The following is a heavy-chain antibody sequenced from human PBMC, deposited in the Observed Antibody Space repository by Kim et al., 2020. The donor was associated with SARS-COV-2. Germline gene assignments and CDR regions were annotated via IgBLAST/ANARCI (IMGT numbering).Heavy chain of an antibody. J-gene: IGHJ6*02. V-gene: IGHV4-59*01. Sequence: KSRVTISVDTSKNQVSLKLSSVTAADTAVYYCARVPGYNWNYYYYYGMDVWGQGTTVTVSS. CDR3: ARVPGYNWNYYYYYGMDV. D-gene: IGHD1-1*01.